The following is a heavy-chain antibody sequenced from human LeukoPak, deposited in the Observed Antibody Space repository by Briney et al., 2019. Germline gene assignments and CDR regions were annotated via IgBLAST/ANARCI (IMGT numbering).Heavy chain of an antibody. Sequence: PSETLSLTCTVSGGSISSYYWSWIPHPPGKGLEWGGYIHYSGGITFYTPSLKRRVTIPVETTKNKLSLTLSPVTAAHTRVYYCARITLVVEGYGLDVGGQGTTDTVSS. CDR2: IHYSGGIT. CDR3: ARITLVVEGYGLDV. J-gene: IGHJ6*02. CDR1: GGSISSYY. D-gene: IGHD2-21*01. V-gene: IGHV4-59*08.